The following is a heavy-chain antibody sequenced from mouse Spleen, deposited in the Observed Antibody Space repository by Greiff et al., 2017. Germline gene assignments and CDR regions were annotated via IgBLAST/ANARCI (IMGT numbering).Heavy chain of an antibody. CDR2: ISSGGSYT. D-gene: IGHD1-1*01. CDR1: GFTFSSYA. V-gene: IGHV5-9-1*01. CDR3: ARYYGSSYFDY. Sequence: VKLVESGGGLVKPGGSLKLSCAASGFTFSSYAMSWVRQTPEKRLEWVATISSGGSYTYYPDSVKGRFTISRDNAKNTLYLQMSSLRSEDTAMYYCARYYGSSYFDYWGQGTTLTVSS. J-gene: IGHJ2*01.